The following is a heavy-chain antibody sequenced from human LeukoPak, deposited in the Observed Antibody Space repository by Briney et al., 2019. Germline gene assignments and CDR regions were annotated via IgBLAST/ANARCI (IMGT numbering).Heavy chain of an antibody. CDR2: IYYSGST. CDR3: ARKGVHAYFDY. D-gene: IGHD3-10*01. V-gene: IGHV4-59*01. J-gene: IGHJ4*02. CDR1: GGSISNYY. Sequence: PSETLSLTCTVSGGSISNYYWSWIRQPPGKGLEWIGYIYYSGSTNYNPSLKSRVTISVDTSKNQFSLELSSVTAADTAVYYCARKGVHAYFDYWGQGTLVTVSS.